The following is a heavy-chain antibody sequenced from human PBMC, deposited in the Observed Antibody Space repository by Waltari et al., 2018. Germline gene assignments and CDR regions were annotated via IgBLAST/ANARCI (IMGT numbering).Heavy chain of an antibody. CDR3: TTDLRYCSGGSCFTRDY. V-gene: IGHV3-15*01. Sequence: EVQLVESGGGLVKPGGSLRLSCVGAGFTCRDAWMTWVRQAPGKGLEWVGRIKTRTGDGTRDYTAPVEGRFTISRDDSKNTLYLQMNSLKTEDTAVYYCTTDLRYCSGGSCFTRDYWGQGTLVTVSS. D-gene: IGHD2-15*01. CDR2: IKTRTGDGTR. J-gene: IGHJ4*02. CDR1: GFTCRDAW.